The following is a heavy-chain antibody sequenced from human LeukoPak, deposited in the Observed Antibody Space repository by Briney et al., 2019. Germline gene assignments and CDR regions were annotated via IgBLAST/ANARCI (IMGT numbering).Heavy chain of an antibody. Sequence: KTSETLSLTCTVSGGSISTYYWSWIRQPPGKGLEWIGEINHSGSTNYNPSLKSRVTISVDTSKNQFSLKLSSVTAADTAVYYCARGWHYYGSGSYYDYWGQGTLVTVSS. J-gene: IGHJ4*02. CDR1: GGSISTYY. V-gene: IGHV4-34*01. D-gene: IGHD3-10*01. CDR3: ARGWHYYGSGSYYDY. CDR2: INHSGST.